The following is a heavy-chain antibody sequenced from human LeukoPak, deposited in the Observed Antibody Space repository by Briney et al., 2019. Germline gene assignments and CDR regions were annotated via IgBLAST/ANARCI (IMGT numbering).Heavy chain of an antibody. V-gene: IGHV1-69*13. CDR3: ASGGYSYDSPTFFDY. CDR2: IVPMSGTT. Sequence: ASVKVSCKASGYTFTSYAMNWVRQAPGQGLEWMGGIVPMSGTTNYAQKLQYRVTITADESTSTAYMELSSLRSEDTAVYYCASGGYSYDSPTFFDYWGQGTLVTVSS. CDR1: GYTFTSYA. J-gene: IGHJ4*02. D-gene: IGHD5-18*01.